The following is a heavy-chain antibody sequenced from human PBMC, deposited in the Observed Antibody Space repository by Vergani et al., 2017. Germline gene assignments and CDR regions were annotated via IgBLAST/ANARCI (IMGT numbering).Heavy chain of an antibody. CDR3: ASGLGYCSGGSCYSPLRYYYSGMDV. V-gene: IGHV3-11*01. CDR2: ISSSGSTI. CDR1: GFTFSDYY. Sequence: QVQLVESGGGLVKPGGSLRLSCAASGFTFSDYYMSWIRQAPGKGLEWVSYISSSGSTIYYADSVKGRFTISRDKAKNSLYLQMNSLRAEETAVYYCASGLGYCSGGSCYSPLRYYYSGMDVWGQGTTVTVSS. D-gene: IGHD2-15*01. J-gene: IGHJ6*02.